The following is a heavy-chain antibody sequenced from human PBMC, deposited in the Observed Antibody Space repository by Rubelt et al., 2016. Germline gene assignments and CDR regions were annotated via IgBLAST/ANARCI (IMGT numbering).Heavy chain of an antibody. CDR3: ARAPLYGSGTYGPYDY. D-gene: IGHD3-10*01. J-gene: IGHJ4*02. CDR1: GGSISSYS. CDR2: IYYSGST. V-gene: IGHV4-59*12. Sequence: QVQLQESGPGLVKPSETLSLTCTVSGGSISSYSWNWIRQPPGKGLEWIGYIYYSGSTNYTPPLQSPVHISVATSNNQFPLRLGCGTAADTAVYYGARAPLYGSGTYGPYDYWGQGTLVTVSS.